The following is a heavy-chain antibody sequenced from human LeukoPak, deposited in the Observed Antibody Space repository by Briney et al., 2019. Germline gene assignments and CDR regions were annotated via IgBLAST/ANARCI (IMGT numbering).Heavy chain of an antibody. CDR3: ARDLRVDSSWYPAFDY. Sequence: GGSLRLACAASGLTVSSYWMSWVRQAGGKGVEWVANIKEEGSEKNCGDGGKGRFTKARDNDNNSLYLQMNSLRAEDTAVYYWARDLRVDSSWYPAFDYWGQGTLVTVSS. V-gene: IGHV3-7*01. J-gene: IGHJ4*02. D-gene: IGHD6-13*01. CDR2: IKEEGSEK. CDR1: GLTVSSYW.